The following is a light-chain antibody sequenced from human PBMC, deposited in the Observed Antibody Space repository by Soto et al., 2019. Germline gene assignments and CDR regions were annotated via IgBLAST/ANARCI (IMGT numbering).Light chain of an antibody. CDR2: DAS. Sequence: DIQMTQSPSSLSASVGDTVTITCRASQTIRYSLNWYQQKPVKAPEVLIYDASTLQSGVPPSFSGSGSGTDFALTITSLQPDDFSTYYCHHSAGSLTWTFGQGTRVEAK. V-gene: IGKV1-39*01. CDR3: HHSAGSLTWT. CDR1: QTIRYS. J-gene: IGKJ1*01.